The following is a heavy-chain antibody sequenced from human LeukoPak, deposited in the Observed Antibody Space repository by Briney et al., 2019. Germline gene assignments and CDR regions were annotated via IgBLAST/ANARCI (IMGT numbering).Heavy chain of an antibody. J-gene: IGHJ4*02. CDR2: ISYDGSNK. CDR1: GFTFSSYA. Sequence: GGSLRLSCAASGFTFSSYAMHWVRQAPGKGLEWVAVISYDGSNKYYADSVKGRFTISRDNSKNTLYLQMNSLRAEDTAVYYCARENYYDTSFDYWGQGTLVTVSS. V-gene: IGHV3-30*04. D-gene: IGHD3-22*01. CDR3: ARENYYDTSFDY.